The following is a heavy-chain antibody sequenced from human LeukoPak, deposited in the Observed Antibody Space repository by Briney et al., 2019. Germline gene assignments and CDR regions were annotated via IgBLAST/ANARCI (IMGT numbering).Heavy chain of an antibody. Sequence: GGSLRLSCAASRFTSSSYAMSWVRQAPGKGLEWGSAISGRVGSTYYADSVKGPYTTSRDNSQNTLYLQMNSLRAHDTPLYNRVRRAGKYSHPYDYWGQGTLVTVSS. CDR3: VRRAGKYSHPYDY. CDR2: ISGRVGST. D-gene: IGHD2-15*01. J-gene: IGHJ4*02. V-gene: IGHV3-23*01. CDR1: RFTSSSYA.